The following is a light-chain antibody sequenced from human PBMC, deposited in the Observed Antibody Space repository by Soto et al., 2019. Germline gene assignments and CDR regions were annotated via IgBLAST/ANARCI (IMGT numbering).Light chain of an antibody. J-gene: IGLJ1*01. CDR2: EVS. Sequence: LTQPPSASGSPGQSVTISCTGTSSDVGGYNDVSWYQQHPGKAPKLIIYEVSKRPSGVPDRFSGSKSGNTASLTVSGLQAEDEADYYCSSFAGRTPYVFGTGTKVTVL. V-gene: IGLV2-8*01. CDR3: SSFAGRTPYV. CDR1: SSDVGGYND.